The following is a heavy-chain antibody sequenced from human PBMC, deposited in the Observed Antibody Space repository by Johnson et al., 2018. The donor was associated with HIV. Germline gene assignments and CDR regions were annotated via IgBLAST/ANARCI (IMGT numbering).Heavy chain of an antibody. J-gene: IGHJ3*02. D-gene: IGHD2-2*01. CDR3: ARGKGASVGLDAFDI. V-gene: IGHV3-20*04. CDR2: ITWDSGVT. CDR1: GFSFGTYA. Sequence: VQLVESGGGVVQPGRSLRLSCAASGFSFGTYAMHWVRQAPGKGLEWVSGITWDSGVTGYADSLKGRFTISRDNARNSLYLQMNSLRAEDTAVYYCARGKGASVGLDAFDIWGQGTMVTVSS.